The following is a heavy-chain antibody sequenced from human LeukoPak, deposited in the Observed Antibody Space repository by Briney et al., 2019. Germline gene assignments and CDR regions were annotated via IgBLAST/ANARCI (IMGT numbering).Heavy chain of an antibody. CDR3: ASNSDRDSSSWFFDY. CDR1: GFTQCIL. V-gene: IGHV3-30*16. Sequence: GGSLRLSCGPSGFTQCILWEMGPPDARGKAGVCVADISYDGSNKYYADSGRGRFTVSRDNSKTTLYLQMTSLRAEDTDVYSCASNSDRDSSSWFFDYWGQGTLVTVSS. D-gene: IGHD6-13*01. CDR2: ISYDGSNK. J-gene: IGHJ4*02.